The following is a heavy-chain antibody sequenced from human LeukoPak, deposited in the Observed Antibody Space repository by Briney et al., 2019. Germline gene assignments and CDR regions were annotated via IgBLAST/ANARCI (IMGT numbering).Heavy chain of an antibody. Sequence: GGSLRLSCAASGFPFSSYAMNWVRQAPGKGLEWVSVIAGSDGFTQYADSAKGRFTISRDNSKNTVYLQMNRLRVEDTALYYCVRSLDYWGQGTLVTVSS. CDR2: IAGSDGFT. V-gene: IGHV3-23*01. CDR3: VRSLDY. J-gene: IGHJ4*02. CDR1: GFPFSSYA.